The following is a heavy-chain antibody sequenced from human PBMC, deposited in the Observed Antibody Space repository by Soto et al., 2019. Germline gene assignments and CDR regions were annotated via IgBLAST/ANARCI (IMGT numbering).Heavy chain of an antibody. D-gene: IGHD2-15*01. Sequence: QVQLQESGPGLVKPSQTLSLTCTVSGGSISSGGYYWSWIRQHPGKGLEWIGYIYYSGSTYYNPSLKSRVTISVDTSKNQFSLKLSSVTAADTAVYYCARDLHGYCSGGSCRGYNWFDPWGQVTLVTVSS. J-gene: IGHJ5*02. CDR3: ARDLHGYCSGGSCRGYNWFDP. CDR1: GGSISSGGYY. CDR2: IYYSGST. V-gene: IGHV4-31*03.